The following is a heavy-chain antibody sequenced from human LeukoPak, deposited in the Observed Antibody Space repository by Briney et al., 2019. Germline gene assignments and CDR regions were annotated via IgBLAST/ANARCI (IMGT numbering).Heavy chain of an antibody. J-gene: IGHJ4*02. V-gene: IGHV5-10-1*01. CDR3: ARHHTSMVD. CDR1: GYSFASYW. CDR2: IDPIDSYT. Sequence: GGSLKISCKGSGYSFASYWISWVRQMPGKGLEWMGKIDPIDSYTNYSPSFQGHVTISADKSLSTAYLQWSSLRASDTAMYYCARHHTSMVDWGQGTLVTVSS. D-gene: IGHD5-18*01.